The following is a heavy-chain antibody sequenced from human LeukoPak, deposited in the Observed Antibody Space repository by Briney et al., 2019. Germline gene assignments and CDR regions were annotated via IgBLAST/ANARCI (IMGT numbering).Heavy chain of an antibody. J-gene: IGHJ3*02. Sequence: SQTLSLTCIVSGGSISRGSYYWNWIRQPAGKGLEWMGRVYNSGSTNYNPSLKSRVTISTDMSKNQFSLKLSSVTAADTAVYYCARHPPLYCSSTSCYSAAFDIWGQGTMVTVSS. CDR3: ARHPPLYCSSTSCYSAAFDI. CDR2: VYNSGST. V-gene: IGHV4-61*02. D-gene: IGHD2-2*01. CDR1: GGSISRGSYY.